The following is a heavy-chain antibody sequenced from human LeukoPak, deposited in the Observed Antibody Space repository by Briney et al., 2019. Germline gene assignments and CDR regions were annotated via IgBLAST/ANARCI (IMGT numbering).Heavy chain of an antibody. D-gene: IGHD3-22*01. CDR3: ARVGYYESSGYYEY. CDR1: GYTFTSNY. V-gene: IGHV1-46*01. J-gene: IGHJ4*02. CDR2: IYPRDGST. Sequence: ASVKVSCKASGYTFTSNYIHWVRQAPGQGLEWMGMIYPRDGSTSYAQKFQGRVTMIRDTSISTVYMELSRLRSDDTAVYYCARVGYYESSGYYEYWGQGTLVTVSS.